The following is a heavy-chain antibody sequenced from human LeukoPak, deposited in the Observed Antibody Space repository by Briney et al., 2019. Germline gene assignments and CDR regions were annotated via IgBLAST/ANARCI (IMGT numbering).Heavy chain of an antibody. J-gene: IGHJ5*02. CDR2: INHSGST. V-gene: IGHV4-34*01. CDR3: ARGFRGVVPAAMAYDFWSGYLYNWFDP. D-gene: IGHD3-3*01. Sequence: KASETLSLTCAVYGGSFSGYYWSWIRQPPGKGLEWIGEINHSGSTNYNPSLKSRVTISVDTSKNQFSLKLSSVTAADTAVYYCARGFRGVVPAAMAYDFWSGYLYNWFDPWGQGTLVTVSS. CDR1: GGSFSGYY.